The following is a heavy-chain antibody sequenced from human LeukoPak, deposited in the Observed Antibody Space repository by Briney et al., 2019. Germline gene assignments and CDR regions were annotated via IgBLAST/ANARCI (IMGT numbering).Heavy chain of an antibody. CDR3: ARAGRVVWFGESSWYFDY. CDR2: IDHTGKS. J-gene: IGHJ4*02. V-gene: IGHV4-34*10. CDR1: VGTFSGHY. Sequence: SETLSLTCAVYVGTFSGHYWSWIRQAPGKGLEWIGEIDHTGKSNYKSALKSRVTMAVDTSKNQFSLSLESVTAADTAVYYCARAGRVVWFGESSWYFDYWGQGTLVTVSS. D-gene: IGHD3-10*01.